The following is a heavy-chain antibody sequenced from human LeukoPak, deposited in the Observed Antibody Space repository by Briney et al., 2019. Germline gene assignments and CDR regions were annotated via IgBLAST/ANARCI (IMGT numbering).Heavy chain of an antibody. CDR3: ARDYYDSSGYYYNWFDP. CDR1: GGTFSSYA. CDR2: IIPIFGTA. Sequence: ASVKVSCKASGGTFSSYAISWVRQAPGQGLEWMGGIIPIFGTANYAQKFQGRVTFTTDESTSTAYMELSSLRSEDTAVYYCARDYYDSSGYYYNWFDPWGQGTLVTVSS. D-gene: IGHD3-22*01. J-gene: IGHJ5*02. V-gene: IGHV1-69*05.